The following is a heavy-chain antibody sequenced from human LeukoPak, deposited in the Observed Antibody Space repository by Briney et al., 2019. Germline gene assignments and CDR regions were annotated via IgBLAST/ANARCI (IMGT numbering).Heavy chain of an antibody. CDR1: GGTFSSYA. CDR3: AGSGRGYSGSYYGD. CDR2: IIPIFGTA. V-gene: IGHV1-69*05. J-gene: IGHJ1*01. Sequence: SVKVSCKASGGTFSSYAISWVRQAPGQGLEWMGGIIPIFGTANYAQKFQGRVTITTDESTSTAYMELSSLRSEDTAVNYCAGSGRGYSGSYYGDWGQGTLVTVSS. D-gene: IGHD1-26*01.